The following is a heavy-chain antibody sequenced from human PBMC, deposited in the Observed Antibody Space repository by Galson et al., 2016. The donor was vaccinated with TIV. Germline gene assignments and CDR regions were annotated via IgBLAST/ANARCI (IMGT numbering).Heavy chain of an antibody. CDR3: ARHGEMSTMTYSYKYGLDV. Sequence: SVKVSCKASGYTFSRYGITWVRQAPGQGLEWMGWISVYNGNTKYAQNIQGRVTMTTDTSTTTAYMELRSLRSDDTAIYYCARHGEMSTMTYSYKYGLDVWGRGTTVTVSS. CDR2: ISVYNGNT. CDR1: GYTFSRYG. J-gene: IGHJ6*02. D-gene: IGHD5-24*01. V-gene: IGHV1-18*04.